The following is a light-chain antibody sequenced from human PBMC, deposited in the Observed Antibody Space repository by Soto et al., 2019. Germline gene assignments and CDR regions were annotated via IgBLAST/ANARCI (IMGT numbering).Light chain of an antibody. V-gene: IGKV3-20*01. CDR3: QQYGSSPNT. CDR2: DAS. CDR1: QSFSSY. J-gene: IGKJ2*01. Sequence: EIVLTQSPATLSLSPGERATLSCRASQSFSSYLAWYQQKPGQAPRLLIYDASKRATGIPARFSGSGSGTDFTLTISRLEPEDFAVYYCQQYGSSPNTFGQGTKLEIK.